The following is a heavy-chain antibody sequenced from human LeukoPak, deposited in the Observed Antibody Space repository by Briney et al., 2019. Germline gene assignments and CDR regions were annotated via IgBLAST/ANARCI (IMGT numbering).Heavy chain of an antibody. CDR1: GGSISNYY. D-gene: IGHD3-3*01. CDR2: IYTSGST. Sequence: SETLSLTCTVSGGSISNYYWSWIRQPAGKGLERIGRIYTSGSTNYNPSLKSRVTMSVDTSKNHFSLKLSSVTAADTAVYYCAKDQGLRFLEWSDAFDIWGQGTMVTVSS. V-gene: IGHV4-4*07. J-gene: IGHJ3*02. CDR3: AKDQGLRFLEWSDAFDI.